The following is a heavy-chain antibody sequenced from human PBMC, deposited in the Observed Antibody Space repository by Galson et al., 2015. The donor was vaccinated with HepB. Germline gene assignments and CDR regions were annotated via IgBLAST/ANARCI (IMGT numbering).Heavy chain of an antibody. CDR3: ARMGRDDNVWGSYRYHYLDY. D-gene: IGHD3-16*02. J-gene: IGHJ4*02. CDR1: GFTFSSYT. V-gene: IGHV3-21*01. Sequence: SLRLSCAASGFTFSSYTMNWVRQVPGKGLEWVSSISSSSNYIYYADSVKGRFTISRDNAKNSLYLQMNSLRAEDSAVYSCARMGRDDNVWGSYRYHYLDYWGQGTPVTVSS. CDR2: ISSSSNYI.